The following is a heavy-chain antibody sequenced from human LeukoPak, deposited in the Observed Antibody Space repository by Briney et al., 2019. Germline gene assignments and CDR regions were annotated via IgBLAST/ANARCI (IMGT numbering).Heavy chain of an antibody. D-gene: IGHD2-15*01. CDR1: GFTFTSYS. CDR3: AKGGYTTWFDP. V-gene: IGHV3-23*01. J-gene: IGHJ5*02. CDR2: IRSNGGDT. Sequence: GGSLRLSCAASGFTFTSYSMSWVRQAPGKGPEWASTIRSNGGDTYYADSVKGRFTISRDNSKNTVYLEMNSLRAEDTAVYYCAKGGYTTWFDPWGQGTLVTVSS.